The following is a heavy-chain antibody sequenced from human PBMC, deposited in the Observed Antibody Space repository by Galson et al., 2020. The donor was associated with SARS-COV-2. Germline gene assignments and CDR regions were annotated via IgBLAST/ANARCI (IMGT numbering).Heavy chain of an antibody. CDR2: IYYNGTT. CDR1: GGPISSSGYY. D-gene: IGHD3-16*01. CDR3: ARHVPDHYAGSYYGMDV. Sequence: SETLSLTCTVSGGPISSSGYYWGWIRQPPGEGLEWIGSIYYNGTTYYNPSLKSRVTISVDTSKNQFSLKLRSVTAADTAVYYCARHVPDHYAGSYYGMDVWGLGTTVTVSS. V-gene: IGHV4-39*01. J-gene: IGHJ6*02.